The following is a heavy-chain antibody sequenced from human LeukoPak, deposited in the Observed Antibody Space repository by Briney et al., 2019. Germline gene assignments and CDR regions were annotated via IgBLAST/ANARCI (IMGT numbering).Heavy chain of an antibody. CDR3: VRESIGFDY. V-gene: IGHV3-21*06. Sequence: GGSLRLSCAASGLTFDDYAMHWVRQAPGKGLEWVSSISSSSSYIYYADSVKGRFTISRDNAKDSLYLQMNSLRAEDTAVYYCVRESIGFDYWGQGTLVTVSS. CDR1: GLTFDDYA. D-gene: IGHD2-15*01. CDR2: ISSSSSYI. J-gene: IGHJ4*02.